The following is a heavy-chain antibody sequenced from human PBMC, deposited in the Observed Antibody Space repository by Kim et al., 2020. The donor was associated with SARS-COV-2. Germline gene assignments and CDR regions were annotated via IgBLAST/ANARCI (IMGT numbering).Heavy chain of an antibody. CDR1: GFTFSSYA. D-gene: IGHD6-19*01. CDR2: ISGSGGGT. J-gene: IGHJ4*02. Sequence: GGSLRLSCAASGFTFSSYAMSWVRQAPGKGLEWVSTISGSGGGTYYADSVKGRFTISRDNSKNTLYLQMNSLRAEDTAVYYCAKAPGGGIAVAGTPIDYWGQGTLVTVSS. V-gene: IGHV3-23*01. CDR3: AKAPGGGIAVAGTPIDY.